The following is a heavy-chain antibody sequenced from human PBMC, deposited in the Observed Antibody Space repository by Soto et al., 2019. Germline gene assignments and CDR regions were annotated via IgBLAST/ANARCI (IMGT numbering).Heavy chain of an antibody. D-gene: IGHD3-3*01. V-gene: IGHV3-21*01. CDR2: ISSSSSYI. CDR1: GFTFSSYS. CDR3: ARDREDFWSGYLYYYYYYGMDV. J-gene: IGHJ6*02. Sequence: PGGSLRLSCAAAGFTFSSYSMNWVRQAPGKGLEWVSSISSSSSYIYYADSVKGRFTISRDNAKNSLYLQMNSLRAEDTAVYYCARDREDFWSGYLYYYYYYGMDVWGQGTTVTVSS.